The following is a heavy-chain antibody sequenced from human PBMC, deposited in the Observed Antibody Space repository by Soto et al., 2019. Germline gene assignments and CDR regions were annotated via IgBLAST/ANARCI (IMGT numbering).Heavy chain of an antibody. Sequence: GASVKVSCKASGYTFTSYYMHWVRQAPGQGLEWMGIINPSGGSTSYAQKFQGRVTMTRDTSTSTVYMELSSLRSEDTAVYYCARDSRIMSTFGGVIPRNWFDPWGQGTLVTVSS. CDR1: GYTFTSYY. CDR3: ARDSRIMSTFGGVIPRNWFDP. D-gene: IGHD3-16*02. V-gene: IGHV1-46*01. CDR2: INPSGGST. J-gene: IGHJ5*02.